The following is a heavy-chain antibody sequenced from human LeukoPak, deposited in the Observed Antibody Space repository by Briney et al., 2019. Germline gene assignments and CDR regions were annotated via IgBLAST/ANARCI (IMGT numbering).Heavy chain of an antibody. CDR1: GFTFRSYA. V-gene: IGHV3-23*01. Sequence: GGSLRLSCAASGFTFRSYAMSWVRPAPGKGLEWVSAISGSGGSTYYADSVKGRFTISRDNSKNTLYLQMNSLRAEDTAVYYCAKAGLELLPYYFDYWGQGTLVTVSS. J-gene: IGHJ4*02. CDR3: AKAGLELLPYYFDY. D-gene: IGHD3-10*01. CDR2: ISGSGGST.